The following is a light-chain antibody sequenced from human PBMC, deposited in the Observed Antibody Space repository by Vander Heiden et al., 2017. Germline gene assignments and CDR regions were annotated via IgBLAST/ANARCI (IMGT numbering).Light chain of an antibody. J-gene: IGLJ2*01. V-gene: IGLV1-51*01. CDR2: DNN. CDR1: SSNIGNNF. CDR3: GTWDSGLSTMV. Sequence: QSVLTQPPSVSAAPGQKVTISCSGSSSNIGNNFVSLCRQLPGAAPKLLIYDNNKRASGIPDRFSGSKSGTSATLGITGLQTGEEADYYCGTWDSGLSTMVFGGGTKLTVL.